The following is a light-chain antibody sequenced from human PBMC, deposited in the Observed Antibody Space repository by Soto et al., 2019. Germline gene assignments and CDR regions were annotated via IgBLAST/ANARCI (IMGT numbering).Light chain of an antibody. Sequence: DFVMTQTPLSSPVTLGQPASISCRSSQSLVHSDGNSYLSWLHQRPGQPPRLLIYMISNRFSGVPDRFSGIGAETDFTLKISRVEPEDVGVYYCMQATLPYTFGQGTKLEIK. J-gene: IGKJ2*01. CDR2: MIS. V-gene: IGKV2-24*01. CDR3: MQATLPYT. CDR1: QSLVHSDGNSY.